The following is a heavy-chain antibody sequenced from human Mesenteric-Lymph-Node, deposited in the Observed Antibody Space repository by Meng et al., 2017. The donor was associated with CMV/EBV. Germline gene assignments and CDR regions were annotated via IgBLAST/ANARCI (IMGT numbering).Heavy chain of an antibody. D-gene: IGHD6-6*01. CDR2: INHSGST. Sequence: AVDGGSFSGYYWSWIRQPPGKGLEWIGEINHSGSTNYNPSLKSRVTISLDTSKNQFSLKLTSVTAADTAVYYCAPSSDNKGNWFDPWGQGTLVTVSS. V-gene: IGHV4-34*01. J-gene: IGHJ5*02. CDR3: APSSDNKGNWFDP. CDR1: GGSFSGYY.